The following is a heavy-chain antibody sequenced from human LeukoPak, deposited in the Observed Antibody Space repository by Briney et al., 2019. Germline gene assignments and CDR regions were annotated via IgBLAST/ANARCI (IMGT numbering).Heavy chain of an antibody. D-gene: IGHD5-24*01. CDR1: GYTFTGYY. Sequence: ASVKVSCKASGYTFTGYYMHWMRQALGQGLEWMGRINPNSGGTNYAQKFQGRVTMTRDTSISTAYMELSRLRSDDTAVYYCARPMRGDGYNFQYFQHWGQGTLVTVSS. CDR2: INPNSGGT. CDR3: ARPMRGDGYNFQYFQH. J-gene: IGHJ1*01. V-gene: IGHV1-2*06.